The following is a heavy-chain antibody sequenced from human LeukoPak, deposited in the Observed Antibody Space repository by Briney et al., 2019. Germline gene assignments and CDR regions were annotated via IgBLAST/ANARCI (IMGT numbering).Heavy chain of an antibody. V-gene: IGHV3-66*04. CDR1: GFTVSSHY. Sequence: GGSLRLSCAASGFTVSSHYMSWGREAPGKGLEWVSVIYNGDSTYYADSVKGRFTISRDNSKNTLYLQMDSLRAEDTAVYYCARRDSIGYNWFEPWGQGTLVTVSS. D-gene: IGHD3-22*01. CDR2: IYNGDST. J-gene: IGHJ5*02. CDR3: ARRDSIGYNWFEP.